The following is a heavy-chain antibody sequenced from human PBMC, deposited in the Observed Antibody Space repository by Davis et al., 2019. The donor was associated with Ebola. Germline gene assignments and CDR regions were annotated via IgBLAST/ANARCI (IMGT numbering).Heavy chain of an antibody. CDR1: GGTFSSHA. CDR2: IIPILGAT. Sequence: AASVKVSCKASGGTFSSHAVSWVRQAPGQGLEWMGGIIPILGATNYAQSFQDRVTITADESTSTAYMELSSLRSEDTAVYYCARSFSSTFVGWFDPWGQGTLVTVSS. V-gene: IGHV1-69*13. D-gene: IGHD6-13*01. CDR3: ARSFSSTFVGWFDP. J-gene: IGHJ5*02.